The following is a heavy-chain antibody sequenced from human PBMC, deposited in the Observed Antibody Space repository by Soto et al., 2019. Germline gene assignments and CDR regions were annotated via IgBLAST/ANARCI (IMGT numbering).Heavy chain of an antibody. J-gene: IGHJ6*02. CDR2: VYYSGST. CDR1: GGSISSGGYY. CDR3: ARDLLWFGELSSGYGMDV. Sequence: SETLSLTCTVPGGSISSGGYYWSWIRQHPGKGLEWIGYVYYSGSTNYSPSLKSRVTISVDTSKNQFSLKLSSVTAADTAVYYCARDLLWFGELSSGYGMDVWGQGTTVTAP. V-gene: IGHV4-61*08. D-gene: IGHD3-10*01.